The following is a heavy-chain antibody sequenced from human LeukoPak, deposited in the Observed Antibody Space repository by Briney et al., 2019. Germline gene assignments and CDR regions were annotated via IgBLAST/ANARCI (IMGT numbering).Heavy chain of an antibody. CDR2: ISAYNGNT. J-gene: IGHJ4*02. CDR1: GYTFTSYG. Sequence: ASVKVSCKASGYTFTSYGISWVRQAPGQGLEWMGWISAYNGNTNYAQKLQGRVTITRDTSASTAYMELSSLRSEDTAVYYCASGALYYFDYWGQGTLVTVSS. D-gene: IGHD1-26*01. CDR3: ASGALYYFDY. V-gene: IGHV1-18*01.